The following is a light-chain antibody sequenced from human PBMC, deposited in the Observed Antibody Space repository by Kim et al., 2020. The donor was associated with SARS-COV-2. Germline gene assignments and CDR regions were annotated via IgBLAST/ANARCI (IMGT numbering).Light chain of an antibody. CDR2: KAS. J-gene: IGKJ1*01. V-gene: IGKV1-5*03. Sequence: ASVEDRVTITCGASQSISSWLAWYQQKTGKAPKLLIYKASSLESGVPSRFSGSGSGTEFTLTISSLQPDDFATYYCQQYNSYSWTFGQGTKVDIK. CDR3: QQYNSYSWT. CDR1: QSISSW.